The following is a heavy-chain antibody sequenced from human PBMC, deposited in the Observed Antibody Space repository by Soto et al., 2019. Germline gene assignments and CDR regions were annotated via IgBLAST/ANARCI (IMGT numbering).Heavy chain of an antibody. CDR3: SRGTYYPQSSGLHADY. CDR2: ISSDGHHQ. D-gene: IGHD3-22*01. CDR1: GFSFNDYA. V-gene: IGHV3-30*03. Sequence: QLGGSLRLSCATSGFSFNDYAMYWVRQAPGQGLEWVAIISSDGHHQFYLDNLRGRFTVSRDNSKNTLYLQMNSLRPEDTAVYYCSRGTYYPQSSGLHADYWGPGTVVTVSS. J-gene: IGHJ4*02.